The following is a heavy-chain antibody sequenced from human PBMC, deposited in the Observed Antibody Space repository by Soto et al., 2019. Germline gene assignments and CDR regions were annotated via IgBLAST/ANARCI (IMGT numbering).Heavy chain of an antibody. Sequence: GGSLRLSCAASGFTFSSYWMSWVRQAPGKGLEWVANIKQDGSEKYYVDSVKGRFTISRDNAKNSLYLQMNSMRAEDTAVYYCARDQGITFGGVTARNYGMDVWGQGTTVTVSS. V-gene: IGHV3-7*05. J-gene: IGHJ6*02. CDR1: GFTFSSYW. CDR3: ARDQGITFGGVTARNYGMDV. D-gene: IGHD3-16*01. CDR2: IKQDGSEK.